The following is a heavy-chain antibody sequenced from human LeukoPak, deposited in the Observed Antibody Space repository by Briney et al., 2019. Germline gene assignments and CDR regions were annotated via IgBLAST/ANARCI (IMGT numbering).Heavy chain of an antibody. J-gene: IGHJ6*03. CDR2: ITSSSSYI. CDR3: ARDPYSGNYGNYYYYYMDV. V-gene: IGHV3-21*06. D-gene: IGHD1-26*01. CDR1: GFTLSSYN. Sequence: GGSLRLSCAVSGFTLSSYNMNWVRHAPGKGLEWISSITSSSSYIYYADSVKGRFTISRDNAKNSLFLQMNNLSPDDTAVYFCARDPYSGNYGNYYYYYMDVWGKGTTVTISS.